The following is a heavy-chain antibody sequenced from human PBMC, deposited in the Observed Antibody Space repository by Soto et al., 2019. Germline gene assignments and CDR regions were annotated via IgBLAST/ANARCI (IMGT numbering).Heavy chain of an antibody. Sequence: QVQLVQSGAEVKKPGSSVKVSCKASGGTFSSYTISWVRQAPGQGLEWMGRIIPILGIANYAQKFQGRVTITADKSTSTAYMELSSLRSEDTAVYYCARGMSTGHYYYDGMDVWGQGTTVTVSS. V-gene: IGHV1-69*02. J-gene: IGHJ6*02. CDR1: GGTFSSYT. CDR2: IIPILGIA. CDR3: ARGMSTGHYYYDGMDV.